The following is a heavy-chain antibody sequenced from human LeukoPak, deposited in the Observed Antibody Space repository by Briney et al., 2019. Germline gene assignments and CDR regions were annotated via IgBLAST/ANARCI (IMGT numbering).Heavy chain of an antibody. CDR1: GFTFSTYT. Sequence: GGSLRLSCAASGFTFSTYTMNWVRQAPGKGLEWVSSISSSSSYIYYADSVKGRFTISRDNAKNSLYLQMNSLRAEDTAVYYCARLGAAFDYWGQGTLVTVSS. CDR2: ISSSSSYI. CDR3: ARLGAAFDY. D-gene: IGHD3-16*01. V-gene: IGHV3-21*01. J-gene: IGHJ4*02.